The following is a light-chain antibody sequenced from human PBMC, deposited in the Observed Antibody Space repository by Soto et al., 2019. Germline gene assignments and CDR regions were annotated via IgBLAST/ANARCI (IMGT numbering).Light chain of an antibody. CDR3: QQYNNWWR. Sequence: VLTQSPATLSVSPGARATLSCRASQSVSSSLAWYQQKPGQAPRLLIYGASTRATGIAARFSGSGSGKEFTLTISSLQSEDFALYYCQQYNNWWRVGQATKVQSK. V-gene: IGKV3-15*01. J-gene: IGKJ1*01. CDR1: QSVSSS. CDR2: GAS.